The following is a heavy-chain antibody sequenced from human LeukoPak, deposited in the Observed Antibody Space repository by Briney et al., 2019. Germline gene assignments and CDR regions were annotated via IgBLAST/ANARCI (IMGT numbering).Heavy chain of an antibody. CDR3: ARADGYYDFWSGYYLNY. J-gene: IGHJ4*02. D-gene: IGHD3-3*01. Sequence: PMASVKVSCKASGGTFSSYTISWVRQAPGQGLEWMGRIIPILGIANYAQKFQGRVTITADKTTSTAYMELGSLRSEDTAVYYCARADGYYDFWSGYYLNYWGQGTLVTVSS. CDR1: GGTFSSYT. V-gene: IGHV1-69*02. CDR2: IIPILGIA.